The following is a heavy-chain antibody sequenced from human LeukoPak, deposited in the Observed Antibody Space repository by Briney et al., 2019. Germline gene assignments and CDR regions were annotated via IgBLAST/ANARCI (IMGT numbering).Heavy chain of an antibody. V-gene: IGHV4-4*07. D-gene: IGHD3-22*01. CDR3: ARGRYSYDSSGAFDI. CDR1: GVSISSYY. J-gene: IGHJ3*02. Sequence: SETLSLTCTASGVSISSYYWSWIRQPAGKGLEWIGRISSSGSTNYNPSLKSRVTISVDTSKNQFSLKLSSVTAADTAVYFCARGRYSYDSSGAFDIWGQGTMVTVSS. CDR2: ISSSGST.